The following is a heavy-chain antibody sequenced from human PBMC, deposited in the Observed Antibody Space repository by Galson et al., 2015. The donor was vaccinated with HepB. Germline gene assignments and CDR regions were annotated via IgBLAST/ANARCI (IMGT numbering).Heavy chain of an antibody. CDR1: GYTFTNFG. CDR2: INTNTGNP. D-gene: IGHD3-22*01. Sequence: SVKVSCKASGYTFTNFGINWVRQAPGQGLEWMGWINTNTGNPVFAQGFTGRFVFSLDTSVSTAYLQISSLKAEDTAVYYCARDYYDSRSDYWGQGTLVTVSS. J-gene: IGHJ4*02. CDR3: ARDYYDSRSDY. V-gene: IGHV7-4-1*02.